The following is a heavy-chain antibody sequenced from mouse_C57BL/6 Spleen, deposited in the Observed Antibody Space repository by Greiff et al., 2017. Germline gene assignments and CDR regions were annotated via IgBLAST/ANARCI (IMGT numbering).Heavy chain of an antibody. V-gene: IGHV5-4*03. CDR1: GFTFSSYA. CDR3: ARAMDY. CDR2: ISDGGSYT. J-gene: IGHJ4*01. Sequence: DVMLVESGGGLVKPGGSLKLSCAASGFTFSSYAMSWVRQTPEKRLEWVATISDGGSYTYYPDNVKGRFTISRDNAKNNLYLQMSHLKSEDTAMYYCARAMDYWGQGTSVTVSS.